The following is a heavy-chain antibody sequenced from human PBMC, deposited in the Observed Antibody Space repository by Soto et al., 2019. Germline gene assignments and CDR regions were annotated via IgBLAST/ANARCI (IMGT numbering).Heavy chain of an antibody. CDR3: ATVRWELHDTFDL. J-gene: IGHJ3*01. D-gene: IGHD1-26*01. Sequence: QVQLQESGPGLVKPSQTLSLTCTVSGGSISTGGYYWSWIRQHPGRGLEWIGYIYHSGMTYSNPSLQRRVAISIDTSKNQFSLKLSSVTAADTAVYYCATVRWELHDTFDLWGQGTMVSVSS. CDR2: IYHSGMT. CDR1: GGSISTGGYY. V-gene: IGHV4-31*03.